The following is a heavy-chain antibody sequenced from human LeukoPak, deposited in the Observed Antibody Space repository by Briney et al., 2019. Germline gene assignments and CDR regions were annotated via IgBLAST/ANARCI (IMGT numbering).Heavy chain of an antibody. D-gene: IGHD2-21*01. CDR3: ARDLSMSYSVDY. Sequence: GGSLRLSCAASGFTFSNYWMSWVRQAPGKGLEWVANIKEDGSEKYYVDSVKGRFTISRDNAVNSLSLQMNSLRAEDTAVYYCARDLSMSYSVDYWGQGTLVTVSS. CDR1: GFTFSNYW. CDR2: IKEDGSEK. V-gene: IGHV3-7*01. J-gene: IGHJ4*02.